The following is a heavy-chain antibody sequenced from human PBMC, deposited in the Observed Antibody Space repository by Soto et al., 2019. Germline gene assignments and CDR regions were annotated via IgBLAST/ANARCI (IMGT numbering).Heavy chain of an antibody. CDR1: GFTFSSYA. J-gene: IGHJ4*02. D-gene: IGHD4-17*01. CDR3: AKPYGDYGSVFDY. Sequence: GGSLRLSCAASGFTFSSYAMSWVRQAPGKGLEWVSAISGSGGSTYYADSVKGRSTISRDNSKNTLYLQMNSLRAEDTAVYYCAKPYGDYGSVFDYWGQGTLVTVSS. CDR2: ISGSGGST. V-gene: IGHV3-23*01.